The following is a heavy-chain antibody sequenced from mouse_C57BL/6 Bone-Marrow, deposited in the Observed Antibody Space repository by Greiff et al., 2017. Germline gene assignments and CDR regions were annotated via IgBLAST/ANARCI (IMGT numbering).Heavy chain of an antibody. CDR3: ARWRVTTAMDY. V-gene: IGHV1-69*01. CDR2: IDPSDSYT. CDR1: GYTFTSYW. Sequence: QVQLQQSGAELVMPGASVKLSCKASGYTFTSYWMHWVKQRPGQGLEWIGEIDPSDSYTNYNQKFKGKSTLTVDKSSSTAYMQLSSLTSEDSAVYYCARWRVTTAMDYWGQGTSVTVSS. D-gene: IGHD2-2*01. J-gene: IGHJ4*01.